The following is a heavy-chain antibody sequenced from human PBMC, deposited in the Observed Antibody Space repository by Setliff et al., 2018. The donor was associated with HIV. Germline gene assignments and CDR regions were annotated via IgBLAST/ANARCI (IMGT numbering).Heavy chain of an antibody. CDR1: GGSFSDYY. J-gene: IGHJ5*02. V-gene: IGHV4-34*01. D-gene: IGHD2-2*01. Sequence: SETLSLTCAVYGGSFSDYYWSWIRQPPGKGLEWIAEIKHSGSTNYNPSLKSRVTISVDTSKNQVSLKLTSVTAADTAVYYCARVLRDTSCYGPWGQGTLVTVPS. CDR2: IKHSGST. CDR3: ARVLRDTSCYGP.